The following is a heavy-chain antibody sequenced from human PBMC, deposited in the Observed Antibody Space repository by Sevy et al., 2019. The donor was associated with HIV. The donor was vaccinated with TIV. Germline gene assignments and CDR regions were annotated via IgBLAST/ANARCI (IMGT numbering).Heavy chain of an antibody. CDR2: IKQDAGQK. V-gene: IGHV3-7*01. CDR1: GFTFSKYW. J-gene: IGHJ4*02. D-gene: IGHD1-7*01. Sequence: GGSLRLSCAASGFTFSKYWMGWVRRAPGKGLEWVANIKQDAGQKYYVDSVKGRFTISRDNAKNSLYLQMNSLRAEDMAVYFCARDDGNYYFHYWGQGTLVTVSS. CDR3: ARDDGNYYFHY.